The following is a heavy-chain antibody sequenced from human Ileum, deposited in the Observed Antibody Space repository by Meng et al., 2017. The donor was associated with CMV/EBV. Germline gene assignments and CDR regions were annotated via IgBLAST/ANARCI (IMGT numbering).Heavy chain of an antibody. CDR3: AKRRYDSSGYFDY. J-gene: IGHJ4*02. V-gene: IGHV3-23*01. D-gene: IGHD3-22*01. CDR1: GFTFSTYI. CDR2: ITGSGYST. Sequence: GESLKISCAASGFTFSTYIMRWVRQAPGKGLEWVSAITGSGYSTDYADSVKGRFTISRDNSKNSLYLQMNSLRAEDTAVYYCAKRRYDSSGYFDYWGQGTLVTVSS.